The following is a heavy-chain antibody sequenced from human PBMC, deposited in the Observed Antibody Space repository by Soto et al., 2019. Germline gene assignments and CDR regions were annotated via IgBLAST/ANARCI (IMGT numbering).Heavy chain of an antibody. J-gene: IGHJ4*02. D-gene: IGHD5-18*01. CDR2: IYWNDDK. CDR1: GFSLSTSGVG. Sequence: QITLKESGPTLVKPTQTLTLTCTFSGFSLSTSGVGVGWIRQPPGKALEWLALIYWNDDKRYSPSLKSRLTITKDTSKNQVVLTMTNMDPVDTATYYCAHTWIQLWLRGVLLFDYWGQGTLVTVSS. V-gene: IGHV2-5*01. CDR3: AHTWIQLWLRGVLLFDY.